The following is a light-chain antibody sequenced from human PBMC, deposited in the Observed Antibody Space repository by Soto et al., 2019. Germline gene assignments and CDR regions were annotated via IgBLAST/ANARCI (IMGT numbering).Light chain of an antibody. CDR2: DGF. V-gene: IGKV3D-20*01. J-gene: IGKJ5*01. CDR1: QSVSSSR. CDR3: QQYGNSPIT. Sequence: VVTQSPATLSLSSGERATLSCGASQSVSSSRLAWYQQKPALAPRLLIYDGFLRATGIPDRFSGSGSGTDFTLTISRLEPEDFAVYYCQQYGNSPITFGQGTRLEIK.